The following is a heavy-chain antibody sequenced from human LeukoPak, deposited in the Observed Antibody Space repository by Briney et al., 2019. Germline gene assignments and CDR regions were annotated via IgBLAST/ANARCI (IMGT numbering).Heavy chain of an antibody. CDR3: ARDPYYDFWSGLPPYFDY. Sequence: GGSLRLSCAASGFTFSDYYMSWIRQAPGKGLEWVLYISSSGSTIYYADSVKGRFTISRDNAKNSLYLQMNSLRAEDTAVYYCARDPYYDFWSGLPPYFDYWGQGTLVTVSS. CDR1: GFTFSDYY. J-gene: IGHJ4*02. V-gene: IGHV3-11*04. D-gene: IGHD3-3*01. CDR2: ISSSGSTI.